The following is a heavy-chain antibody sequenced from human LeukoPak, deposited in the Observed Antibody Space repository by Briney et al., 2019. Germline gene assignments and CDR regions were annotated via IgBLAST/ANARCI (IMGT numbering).Heavy chain of an antibody. V-gene: IGHV3-11*01. J-gene: IGHJ4*02. CDR2: ISSSGSTI. CDR1: GFTFSDYY. CDR3: ARDRLPGKQQQLVRLDY. D-gene: IGHD6-13*01. Sequence: GGSLRLSCAASGFTFSDYYMSWIRQAPGKGLEWVSYISSSGSTIYYADSVKGRFTISRDNAKNSLYLQMNSLRAEDTAVYYCARDRLPGKQQQLVRLDYWGQGTLVTVSS.